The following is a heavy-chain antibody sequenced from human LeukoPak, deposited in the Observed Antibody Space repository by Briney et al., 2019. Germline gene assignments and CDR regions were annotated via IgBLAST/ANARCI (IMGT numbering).Heavy chain of an antibody. CDR1: GGSISSGGYY. Sequence: TLSLTCTVSGGSISSGGYYWSWIRQPPGKGLEWIGYIYHSGSTYYNPSLKSRVTISVDRSKNQFSLKLSSVTAADTAVYYCARETVTGTTGFDYWGQGTLVTVSS. J-gene: IGHJ4*02. V-gene: IGHV4-30-2*01. CDR3: ARETVTGTTGFDY. CDR2: IYHSGST. D-gene: IGHD1-7*01.